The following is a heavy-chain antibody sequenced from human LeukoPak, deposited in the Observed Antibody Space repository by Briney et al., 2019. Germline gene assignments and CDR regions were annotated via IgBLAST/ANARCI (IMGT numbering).Heavy chain of an antibody. CDR1: GFTFNSYG. D-gene: IGHD5-24*01. Sequence: GGSLRLSCAASGFTFNSYGMHWVRQAPGKGLEWVAFIRYDRSYEYYGDSVKGRFTISRDNSKTTLYLQMNSLRSEDTAVYYCAKDGGLHLYYYYNYMDIWGKGTTVTVSS. J-gene: IGHJ6*03. CDR2: IRYDRSYE. V-gene: IGHV3-30*02. CDR3: AKDGGLHLYYYYNYMDI.